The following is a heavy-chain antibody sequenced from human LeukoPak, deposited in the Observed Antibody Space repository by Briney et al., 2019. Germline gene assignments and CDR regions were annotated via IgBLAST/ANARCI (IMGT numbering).Heavy chain of an antibody. Sequence: GGSLRLSCAASRLTFSIYSMNWVRQAPGKGLEWVSSISSSSSYIYYADSVKGRFTIPRDNAKHSLYVDLDLLNAENTAVYYCARAASVIPFDYWGQGTLVTVSS. V-gene: IGHV3-21*01. J-gene: IGHJ4*02. D-gene: IGHD3-16*02. CDR1: RLTFSIYS. CDR2: ISSSSSYI. CDR3: ARAASVIPFDY.